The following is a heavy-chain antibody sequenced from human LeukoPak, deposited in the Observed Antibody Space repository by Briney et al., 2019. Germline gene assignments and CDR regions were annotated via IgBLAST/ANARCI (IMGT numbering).Heavy chain of an antibody. V-gene: IGHV3-7*01. CDR2: MKEDGSKN. CDR1: GFIFSGYY. D-gene: IGHD2/OR15-2a*01. Sequence: QSGGSLRLSCAASGFIFSGYYMGWIRQTPGKGLEWVANMKEDGSKNYYVDSVKGRFTISRDNAKNSLFLQMNSLRDEDTAVYYCARDAALYCNSDSCYWAFDSWGQGTLVTVSS. J-gene: IGHJ4*02. CDR3: ARDAALYCNSDSCYWAFDS.